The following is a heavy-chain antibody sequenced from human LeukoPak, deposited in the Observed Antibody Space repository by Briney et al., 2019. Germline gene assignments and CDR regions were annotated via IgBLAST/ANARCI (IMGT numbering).Heavy chain of an antibody. CDR3: AKAASSSWPSYYYGMDV. Sequence: GGSLRLSCAATGFIFSSYSMSWVRQAPGKGLEWVSVITGSGGNTYYADSVKGRFTISKDNSKNTVYLQMSSLRVGDTAVYYCAKAASSSWPSYYYGMDVWGQGTTVTVSS. D-gene: IGHD6-13*01. J-gene: IGHJ6*02. CDR1: GFIFSSYS. CDR2: ITGSGGNT. V-gene: IGHV3-23*01.